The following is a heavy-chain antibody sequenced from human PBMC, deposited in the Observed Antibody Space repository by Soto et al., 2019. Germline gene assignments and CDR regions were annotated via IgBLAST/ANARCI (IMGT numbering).Heavy chain of an antibody. CDR3: ARAGTLGYCISTSCLHKKYNWFDP. Sequence: GGSLRLSCAASGFTFSSYAMSWVRQAPGKGLEWVAVIWYDGSNKYYADSVKGRFTISSDNSKNTLYLQMNSLRAEDTAVYYCARAGTLGYCISTSCLHKKYNWFDPWGQGTLVTVSS. D-gene: IGHD2-2*01. CDR2: IWYDGSNK. J-gene: IGHJ5*02. CDR1: GFTFSSYA. V-gene: IGHV3-33*08.